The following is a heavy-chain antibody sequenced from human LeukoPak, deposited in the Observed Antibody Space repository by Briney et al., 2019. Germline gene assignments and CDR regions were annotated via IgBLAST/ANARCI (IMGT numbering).Heavy chain of an antibody. CDR1: GGSFSGYY. CDR3: ARRSRQQLAQGAFDI. D-gene: IGHD6-13*01. J-gene: IGHJ3*02. Sequence: ETLSLTCAVYGGSFSGYYWSWVRQAPGKGLEWVSSISSSSSYIYYADSVKGRFTIPRDNAKNSLYLQMNSLRAEDTAVYYCARRSRQQLAQGAFDIWGQGTMVTVSS. V-gene: IGHV3-21*01. CDR2: ISSSSSYI.